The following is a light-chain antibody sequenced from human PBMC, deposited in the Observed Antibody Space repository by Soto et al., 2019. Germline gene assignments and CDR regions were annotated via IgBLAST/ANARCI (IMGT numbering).Light chain of an antibody. V-gene: IGLV2-14*01. CDR1: SSDVGGYNH. CDR2: EVS. CDR3: GSYTGSIYV. J-gene: IGLJ1*01. Sequence: QSVLTQPASVSGSPGQSITISCTGTSSDVGGYNHVSWYQQHPGKAPKLIIYEVSKRPSGVSSRFSGSKSGNTASLTISGLQAEDEADYYCGSYTGSIYVFGTGTKLTVL.